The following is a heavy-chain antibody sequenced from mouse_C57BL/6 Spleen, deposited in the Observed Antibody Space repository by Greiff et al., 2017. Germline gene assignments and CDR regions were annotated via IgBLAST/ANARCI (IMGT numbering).Heavy chain of an antibody. Sequence: VQLVESGAELVRPGTSVKMSCKASGYTFTNYWIGWAKQRPGHGLEWIGDIYPGGGYTNYNEKFKGKATLTVDKSSSTAYMQLSSLTSEDSAVYYCARRGVYYYGSSPYWYFDVWGTGTTVTVSS. CDR1: GYTFTNYW. CDR2: IYPGGGYT. V-gene: IGHV1-63*01. J-gene: IGHJ1*03. D-gene: IGHD1-1*01. CDR3: ARRGVYYYGSSPYWYFDV.